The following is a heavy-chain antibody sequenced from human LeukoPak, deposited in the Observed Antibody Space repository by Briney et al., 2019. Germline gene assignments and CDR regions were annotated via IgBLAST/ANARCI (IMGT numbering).Heavy chain of an antibody. D-gene: IGHD4-23*01. CDR1: GGSFSGYY. J-gene: IGHJ5*02. V-gene: IGHV4-34*01. CDR3: ARGGNYWFDP. CDR2: INHSGST. Sequence: SETLSLTCAVYGGSFSGYYWSWIRQPAGKGLEWIGEINHSGSTNYNPSLKSRVTISVDTSKNQFSLKLSSVTAADTAVYYCARGGNYWFDPWGQGTQVTVSS.